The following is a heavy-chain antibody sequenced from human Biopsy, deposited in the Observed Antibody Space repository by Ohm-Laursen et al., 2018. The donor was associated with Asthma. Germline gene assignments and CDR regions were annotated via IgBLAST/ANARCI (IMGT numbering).Heavy chain of an antibody. J-gene: IGHJ6*02. V-gene: IGHV3-33*01. Sequence: SLRLSCAASGITFSTYGMHWVRQAPGKGLEWVSFIWYDGRKKTYADSVKGRFTISRDNSKNTLYLQMNSLRAEDTAVYYCARKIAARCGMGVWGHGTRVTVSS. CDR1: GITFSTYG. D-gene: IGHD6-6*01. CDR2: IWYDGRKK. CDR3: ARKIAARCGMGV.